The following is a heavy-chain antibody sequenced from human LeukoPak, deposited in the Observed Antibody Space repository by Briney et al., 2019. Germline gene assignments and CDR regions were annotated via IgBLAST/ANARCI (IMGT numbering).Heavy chain of an antibody. CDR3: ARDLGSGRGTLGAD. Sequence: PGGSLRLSCAASGFTFSSYWMSWVRQAPGKGLEWVANIKQDGSEKYYVDSVKGRFTISRDNAKNSLYLQMNSLRAEDTAVYYCARDLGSGRGTLGADWGQGTLVTVSS. V-gene: IGHV3-7*01. CDR2: IKQDGSEK. D-gene: IGHD3-10*01. CDR1: GFTFSSYW. J-gene: IGHJ4*02.